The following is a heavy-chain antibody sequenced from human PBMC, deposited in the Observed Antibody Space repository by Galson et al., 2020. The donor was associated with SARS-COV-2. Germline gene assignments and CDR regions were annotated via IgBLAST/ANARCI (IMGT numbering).Heavy chain of an antibody. CDR1: GFTFSSYA. J-gene: IGHJ4*01. CDR2: ISYDGSNK. CDR3: ARMDTAMVTPYYFDY. V-gene: IGHV3-30-3*01. D-gene: IGHD5-18*01. Sequence: GESLKISCAASGFTFSSYAMHWVRQAPGKGLEWVAVISYDGSNKYYADSVKGRFTISRDNSKNTLYLQMNSLRAEDTAVYYCARMDTAMVTPYYFDYW.